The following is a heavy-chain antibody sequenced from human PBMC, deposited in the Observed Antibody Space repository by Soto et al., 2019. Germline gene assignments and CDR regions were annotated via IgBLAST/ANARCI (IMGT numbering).Heavy chain of an antibody. CDR3: ARDSVVQYYYYFGMDV. Sequence: SETLSLTCIVSGGSVRSGSYYWSWVLHPPGKGLEWIGYISYSGSTNYNPSLKSRVTISVDTSKSQFSLKLSSVTAADTAVYYCARDSVVQYYYYFGMDVWGQGTTVTVYS. V-gene: IGHV4-61*01. J-gene: IGHJ6*02. CDR2: ISYSGST. D-gene: IGHD2-15*01. CDR1: GGSVRSGSYY.